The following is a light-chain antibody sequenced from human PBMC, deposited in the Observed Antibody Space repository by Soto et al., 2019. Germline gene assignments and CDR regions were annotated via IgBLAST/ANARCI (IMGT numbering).Light chain of an antibody. CDR1: NIGSKS. V-gene: IGLV3-21*04. J-gene: IGLJ1*01. CDR3: QVWDSSSDHREV. Sequence: SSELTQPPSVSVAPGKTARITCGGNNIGSKSVHWYQQKPGQAPVLVIYYDSDRPSGIPERFSGSNSGNTATLTISRVEAGDEADYYCQVWDSSSDHREVFGTGTKLTVL. CDR2: YDS.